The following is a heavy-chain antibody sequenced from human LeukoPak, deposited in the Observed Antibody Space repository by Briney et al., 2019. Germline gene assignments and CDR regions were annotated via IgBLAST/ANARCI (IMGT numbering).Heavy chain of an antibody. J-gene: IGHJ4*02. CDR3: AKDTPRYSSSWTYFDY. Sequence: GRSLRLSCAASGFTFDDYAVHWVRQAPGKGLEWVSGISWNSGSIGYADSVKGRFTISRDNAKNSLYLQMNSLRAEDTALYYCAKDTPRYSSSWTYFDYWGQGTLVTVSS. D-gene: IGHD6-13*01. CDR1: GFTFDDYA. CDR2: ISWNSGSI. V-gene: IGHV3-9*01.